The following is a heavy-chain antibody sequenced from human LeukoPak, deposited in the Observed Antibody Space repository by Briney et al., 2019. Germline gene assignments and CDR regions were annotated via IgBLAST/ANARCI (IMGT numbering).Heavy chain of an antibody. CDR2: ISGSGGST. CDR1: GFTFSSSA. V-gene: IGHV3-23*01. Sequence: GRSLRLSCAAPGFTFSSSAMSSVRHPPGKGLEWVSAISGSGGSTYYADSVKGRFTISRDNSKNTLYLQMNSLRAEDTAVYYCAKDTLDYWGQGTLVTVSS. CDR3: AKDTLDY. J-gene: IGHJ4*02.